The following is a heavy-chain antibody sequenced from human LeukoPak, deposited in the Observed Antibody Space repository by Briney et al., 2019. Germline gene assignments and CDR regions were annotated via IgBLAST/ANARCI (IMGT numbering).Heavy chain of an antibody. CDR1: GFTFSSYS. Sequence: HPGGSLRLSCAASGFTFSSYSVNWVRQAPGKALEWVSYISISSTTIYYADSVKGRFTISRDDAGNSLYLQMNSLRAEDTAVYYCARWCGSGWYDYWGQGTLVTVSS. D-gene: IGHD6-19*01. CDR3: ARWCGSGWYDY. V-gene: IGHV3-48*01. J-gene: IGHJ4*02. CDR2: ISISSTTI.